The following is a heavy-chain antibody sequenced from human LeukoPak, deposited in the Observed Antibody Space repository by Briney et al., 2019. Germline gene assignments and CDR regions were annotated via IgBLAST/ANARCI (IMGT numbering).Heavy chain of an antibody. V-gene: IGHV4-34*01. CDR1: GGSFSGYY. CDR3: ARTTGYYSYYYYYMDV. J-gene: IGHJ6*03. Sequence: PSETLSLTCAVYGGSFSGYYWSWIRQPPGKGLEWIGEINHSGSTNYNPSLKSRVTISVDTSKNQFSLKLSSVTAADTAVYYCARTTGYYSYYYYYMDVWGKGTTVTISS. CDR2: INHSGST. D-gene: IGHD1-26*01.